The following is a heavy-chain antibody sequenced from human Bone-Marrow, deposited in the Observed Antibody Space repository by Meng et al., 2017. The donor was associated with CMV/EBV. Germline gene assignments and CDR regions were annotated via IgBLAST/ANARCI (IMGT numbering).Heavy chain of an antibody. Sequence: GESLKISCAASGFIFSSYSIHWVRQAPGKGLEWVAAVSYDGGLKKYADSVEGRFTISRDNSKNTLYLQMNSLRAEDTAVYYCARVIVVVPAARGGWFDPWGQGTLVAVSS. V-gene: IGHV3-30*04. CDR1: GFIFSSYS. CDR3: ARVIVVVPAARGGWFDP. D-gene: IGHD2-2*01. CDR2: VSYDGGLK. J-gene: IGHJ5*02.